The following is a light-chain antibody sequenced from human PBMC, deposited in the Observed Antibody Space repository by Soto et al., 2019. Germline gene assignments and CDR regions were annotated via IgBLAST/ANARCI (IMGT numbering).Light chain of an antibody. Sequence: EIVLTQSPGTLSLSPGERATLSCRASQSVSSSYLAWYQQKPGQAPRLLIYDASSRATGIPDRFSGSGSGTDFTLTISRLEPEDFAVYYCQHYGSSPVTFGQGTKVEIK. CDR3: QHYGSSPVT. CDR1: QSVSSSY. CDR2: DAS. V-gene: IGKV3-20*01. J-gene: IGKJ4*01.